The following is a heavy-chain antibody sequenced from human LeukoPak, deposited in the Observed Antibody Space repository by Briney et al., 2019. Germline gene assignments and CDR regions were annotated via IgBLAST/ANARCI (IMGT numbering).Heavy chain of an antibody. V-gene: IGHV4-34*01. CDR2: INHSGST. CDR1: GGSFSGYY. CDR3: ARGGDCTNGVCYFFQH. D-gene: IGHD2-8*01. Sequence: SETLSLTCAVYGGSFSGYYWSWIRQPPGKGLEWIGEINHSGSTNYNPSLKSRVTISVGTSKNQFSLKLSSVTAADTAVYYCARGGDCTNGVCYFFQHWGQGTLVTVSS. J-gene: IGHJ1*01.